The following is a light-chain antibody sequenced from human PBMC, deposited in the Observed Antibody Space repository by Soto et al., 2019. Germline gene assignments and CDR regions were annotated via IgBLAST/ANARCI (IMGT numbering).Light chain of an antibody. Sequence: SALTQPASVSDSPGQSITISCTGTSSDVGGSNFVSWYQQHPGKPPKLIIYDVANRPSGVSNRFSGSKSGSTASLIISRLQTEDEADYYCVSYTSSTTYVFGNGTKVTVL. CDR2: DVA. CDR3: VSYTSSTTYV. V-gene: IGLV2-14*03. J-gene: IGLJ1*01. CDR1: SSDVGGSNF.